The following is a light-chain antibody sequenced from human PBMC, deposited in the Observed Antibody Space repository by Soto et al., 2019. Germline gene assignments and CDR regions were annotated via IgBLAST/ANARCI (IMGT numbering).Light chain of an antibody. V-gene: IGLV2-14*01. CDR2: DIT. J-gene: IGLJ1*01. CDR3: SSYTSSSTPYV. Sequence: QSALTQPASVSGSPGQWITISCTGTSSDVGGYNYVSWYQQHPVKAPKLMIYDITNRPSGVSDRFSGSKSGNTASLTISGLQAEDEADYYCSSYTSSSTPYVFGTGTKLTVL. CDR1: SSDVGGYNY.